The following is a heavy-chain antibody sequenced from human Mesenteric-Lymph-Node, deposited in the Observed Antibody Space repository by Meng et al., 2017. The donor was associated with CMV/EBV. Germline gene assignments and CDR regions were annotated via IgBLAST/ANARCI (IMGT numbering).Heavy chain of an antibody. CDR1: GFDFISYG. CDR3: ARGVTIGDY. CDR2: INAYSANI. J-gene: IGHJ4*02. D-gene: IGHD3-10*01. Sequence: ASVKVSCKTSGFDFISYGFTWVRQVPGQGFEWMGWINAYSANIKFSQKFQGRLTMTTDTSTSTAYMELRSLQNDDTAVYCCARGVTIGDYWGQGTQVTVSS. V-gene: IGHV1-18*01.